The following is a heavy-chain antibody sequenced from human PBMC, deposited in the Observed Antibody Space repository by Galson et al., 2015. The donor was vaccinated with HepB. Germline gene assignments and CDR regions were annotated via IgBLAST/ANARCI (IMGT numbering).Heavy chain of an antibody. CDR3: ARDALRYGGSFDY. J-gene: IGHJ4*02. Sequence: SVKVSCKASGHTFTSSYIHWVRQAPGRGLEWMGIINPSGGSTSFAQKFQGRVTMTRDTSTSTVYMELSSLTSDDTAVYYCARDALRYGGSFDYWGRGTLVTVSS. CDR1: GHTFTSSY. CDR2: INPSGGST. V-gene: IGHV1-46*01. D-gene: IGHD1-26*01.